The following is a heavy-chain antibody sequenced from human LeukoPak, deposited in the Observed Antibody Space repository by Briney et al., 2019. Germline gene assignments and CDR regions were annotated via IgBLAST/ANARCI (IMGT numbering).Heavy chain of an antibody. CDR2: ISYDGSNK. Sequence: GGSLRLSCAASGFTFTSYVMHWVRQAPGKGLQWVALISYDGSNKYYADSVKGRFTISRDNSKSTLYLQMNSLRVEDTAVYYCAKAMHYGAGSKFDYWGQGTLVTVSS. CDR3: AKAMHYGAGSKFDY. CDR1: GFTFTSYV. D-gene: IGHD3-10*01. V-gene: IGHV3-30*18. J-gene: IGHJ4*02.